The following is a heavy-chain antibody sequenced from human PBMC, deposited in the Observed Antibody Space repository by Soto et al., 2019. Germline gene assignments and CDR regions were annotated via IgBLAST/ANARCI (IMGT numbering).Heavy chain of an antibody. CDR2: IIPIFGTA. D-gene: IGHD2-2*01. V-gene: IGHV1-69*13. J-gene: IGHJ6*02. CDR1: GGTFSSYA. Sequence: SVKVSCKASGGTFSSYAISWVRQAPGQGLEWMGGIIPIFGTANYAQKFQGRVTITADESTSTAYMELSSLRSEDTAVYYCARDQWDIVVVPAAIPYYYGMDVWGQGTTVTVSS. CDR3: ARDQWDIVVVPAAIPYYYGMDV.